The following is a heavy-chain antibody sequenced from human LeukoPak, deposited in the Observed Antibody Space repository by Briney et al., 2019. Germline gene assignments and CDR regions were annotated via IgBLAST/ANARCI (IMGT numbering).Heavy chain of an antibody. D-gene: IGHD3-3*01. CDR1: GGSISSSSYY. Sequence: PSETLSLTCTVSGGSISSSSYYWGWIRQPPGKGLEWIGSIYYSGSTYYNPSLKSRVTISVDTSKNQFSLKLSSVTAADTAVYYCARLITISPAYYFDYWGQGTLVTVSS. CDR3: ARLITISPAYYFDY. CDR2: IYYSGST. V-gene: IGHV4-39*01. J-gene: IGHJ4*02.